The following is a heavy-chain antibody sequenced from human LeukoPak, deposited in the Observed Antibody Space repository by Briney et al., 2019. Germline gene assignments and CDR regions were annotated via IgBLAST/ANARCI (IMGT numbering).Heavy chain of an antibody. CDR2: IYHSGST. J-gene: IGHJ4*02. CDR1: GGSISSSNW. Sequence: SGTLSLTCAVSGGSISSSNWWSWVRQPPGKGLEWIGKIYHSGSTNYNPSLKSRVTISVDKSKNQFSLKLSSVTAADTAVYYCASLGSGWYGFDYWGQGTLVTVSS. V-gene: IGHV4-4*02. D-gene: IGHD6-19*01. CDR3: ASLGSGWYGFDY.